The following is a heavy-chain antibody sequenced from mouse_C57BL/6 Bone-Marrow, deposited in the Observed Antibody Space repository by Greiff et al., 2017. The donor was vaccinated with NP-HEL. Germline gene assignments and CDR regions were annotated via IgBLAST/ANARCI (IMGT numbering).Heavy chain of an antibody. J-gene: IGHJ4*01. Sequence: EVQLQQSGPELVKPGASVKISCKASGYTFTDYYMNWVKQSHGKSLEWIGDINPNNGGTSYNQKFKGKATLTVDKSSSTAYMELRSLTSEDSAVYYGASYYDYGGYAMDYWGQGTSVTVTS. CDR1: GYTFTDYY. CDR2: INPNNGGT. V-gene: IGHV1-26*01. D-gene: IGHD2-4*01. CDR3: ASYYDYGGYAMDY.